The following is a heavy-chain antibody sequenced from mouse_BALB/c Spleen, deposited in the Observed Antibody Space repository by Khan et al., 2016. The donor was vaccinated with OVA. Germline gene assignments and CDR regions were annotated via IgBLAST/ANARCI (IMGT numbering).Heavy chain of an antibody. D-gene: IGHD1-1*01. Sequence: EVKLLESGPGLVKPSQSLSLICTVTGYSITSDYAWNWIRQFPGNKLEWMGFISYIGNTNYNPSLKSRISITRDTSKNQFFLHLNSVTTEDTATYYCARVYGGDFDYWGQGTTLTVSS. CDR1: GYSITSDYA. CDR3: ARVYGGDFDY. J-gene: IGHJ2*01. V-gene: IGHV3-2*02. CDR2: ISYIGNT.